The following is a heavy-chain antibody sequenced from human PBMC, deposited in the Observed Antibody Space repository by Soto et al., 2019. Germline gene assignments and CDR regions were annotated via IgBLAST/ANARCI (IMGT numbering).Heavy chain of an antibody. D-gene: IGHD3-3*01. CDR3: ARARIPFNYDFWSGYYFDY. J-gene: IGHJ4*02. Sequence: QLGGSLRLSCAASGFTVSSNYMSWVRQAPGKGLEWVSVIYSGGSTYYADSVKGRFTISRDNSKNTLYLQMNSLRAEDTAVYYCARARIPFNYDFWSGYYFDYWGQGTLVTVSS. V-gene: IGHV3-53*01. CDR2: IYSGGST. CDR1: GFTVSSNY.